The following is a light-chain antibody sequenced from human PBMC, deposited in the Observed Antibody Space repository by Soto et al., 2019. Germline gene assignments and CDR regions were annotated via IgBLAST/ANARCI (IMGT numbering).Light chain of an antibody. Sequence: EIVLTQSPGTLSLSPGERASLSCRVSQSVSSNFAWYQQKPVQAPRLLIYDASTRATGIPARFSGSGSGTDFTLTISRLEPEDFAVYYCQQYGSSPSTFGQGTRLEIK. J-gene: IGKJ5*01. CDR1: QSVSSN. CDR2: DAS. CDR3: QQYGSSPST. V-gene: IGKV3-20*01.